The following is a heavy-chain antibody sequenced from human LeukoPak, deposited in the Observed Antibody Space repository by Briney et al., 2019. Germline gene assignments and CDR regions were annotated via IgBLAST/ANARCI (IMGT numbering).Heavy chain of an antibody. CDR3: ARFPNYDFWSGYYSVDY. Sequence: ASVKVSCKASGYTFTSYDINWVRQATGQGLGWMGWMNPNSGNTGYAQKFQGRVTMTRNTSISTAYMELSSLRSEDTAVYYCARFPNYDFWSGYYSVDYWGQGTLVTVSS. J-gene: IGHJ4*02. CDR2: MNPNSGNT. D-gene: IGHD3-3*01. CDR1: GYTFTSYD. V-gene: IGHV1-8*01.